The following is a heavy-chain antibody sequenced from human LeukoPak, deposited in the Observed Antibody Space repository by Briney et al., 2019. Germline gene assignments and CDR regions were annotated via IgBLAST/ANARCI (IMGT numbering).Heavy chain of an antibody. CDR3: ARGRGRYYGMDV. CDR1: GGSFSGYY. CDR2: INHSGST. Sequence: SETLSLTCAVYGGSFSGYYWSWIRQPPGKGLEGIGEINHSGSTNYNPSLKSRVSTSVDTSKNQFSLKLSSVTAADTAVYYCARGRGRYYGMDVWSQGTTVTVSS. J-gene: IGHJ6*02. D-gene: IGHD3-10*01. V-gene: IGHV4-34*01.